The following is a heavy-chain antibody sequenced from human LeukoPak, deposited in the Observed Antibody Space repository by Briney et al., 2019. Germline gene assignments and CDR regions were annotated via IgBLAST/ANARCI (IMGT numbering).Heavy chain of an antibody. CDR2: ISSGSSTI. V-gene: IGHV3-48*01. D-gene: IGHD3/OR15-3a*01. CDR1: GFTFSDYS. J-gene: IGHJ6*02. Sequence: GGSLRLSCAASGFTFSDYSMNWVRQAPGKGLEWVSYISSGSSTIYYADSVKGRFTISRDNDKNSLSLQMNSLRVEDTAVYYCARDDLGTSYYYYGMDVWGQGTTVTVPS. CDR3: ARDDLGTSYYYYGMDV.